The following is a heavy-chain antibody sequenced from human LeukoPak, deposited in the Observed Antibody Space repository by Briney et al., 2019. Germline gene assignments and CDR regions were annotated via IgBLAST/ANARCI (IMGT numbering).Heavy chain of an antibody. D-gene: IGHD6-6*01. V-gene: IGHV3-74*01. CDR3: ARDYSSWFDY. Sequence: GSLRLSCAASGFTFSSYWIHWVRQAPGEGLVWVSIINSDGSTTNYADSVKGRFTISRDNAKNTLYLQLNSLRPEDTAVYYCARDYSSWFDYWGQGTLVTVSS. CDR1: GFTFSSYW. CDR2: INSDGSTT. J-gene: IGHJ4*02.